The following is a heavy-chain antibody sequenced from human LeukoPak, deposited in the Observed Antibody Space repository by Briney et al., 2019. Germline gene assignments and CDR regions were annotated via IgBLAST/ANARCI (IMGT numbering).Heavy chain of an antibody. CDR3: ARFQVSPYYFDY. Sequence: SQTLSLTCTVSGGSISSGGYYWSWIRQHPGKGLEWIGYIYYSGSTYYNPSLKSRVTISVDTSKSQFSLKLSSVTAADTAVYYCARFQVSPYYFDYWGQGTLVTVSS. V-gene: IGHV4-31*03. J-gene: IGHJ4*02. CDR1: GGSISSGGYY. CDR2: IYYSGST.